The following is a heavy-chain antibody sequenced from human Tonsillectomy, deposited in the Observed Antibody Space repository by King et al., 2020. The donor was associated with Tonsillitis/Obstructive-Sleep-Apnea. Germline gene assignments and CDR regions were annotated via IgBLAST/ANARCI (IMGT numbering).Heavy chain of an antibody. CDR2: ISAYNGNT. CDR1: GYTFTSYG. CDR3: ALNDYGDYGVYYFDY. J-gene: IGHJ4*02. V-gene: IGHV1-18*01. Sequence: VQRVQSGAEVKKPGASVKVSCKASGYTFTSYGISWVRQAPGQGLEWMGWISAYNGNTNYAQKLQGRVTMTTDTSTSTAYMELRSLRSDDTAVYYCALNDYGDYGVYYFDYWGQGTLVTVSS. D-gene: IGHD4-17*01.